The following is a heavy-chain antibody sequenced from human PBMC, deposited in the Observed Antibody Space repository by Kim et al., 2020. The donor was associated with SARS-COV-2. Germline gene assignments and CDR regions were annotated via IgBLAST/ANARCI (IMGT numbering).Heavy chain of an antibody. CDR3: ASHHRTTTLIVVVDYG. CDR2: IYYSRST. CDR1: GGSISSSSYY. V-gene: IGHV4-39*01. Sequence: SETLSLTCTVSGGSISSSSYYWGWIRQPPGKGLEWIGSIYYSRSTYYNPSLKSRVTISVDTSKNQVSLKLSSVTAADTAVYYCASHHRTTTLIVVVDYG. J-gene: IGHJ6*01. D-gene: IGHD3-22*01.